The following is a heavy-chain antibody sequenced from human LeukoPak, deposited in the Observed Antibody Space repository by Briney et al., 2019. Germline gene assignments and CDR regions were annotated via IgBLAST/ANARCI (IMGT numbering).Heavy chain of an antibody. Sequence: PSETLSLTCTVSGGSMSSSSYYWGWIRQPPGKGLEWIGSIYYSGSTYYNPSLKSRVTISVDTSKNQFSLKLSSVTAADTAVYYCARPSYSNWFDPWGRGTLVTVSS. V-gene: IGHV4-39*01. CDR2: IYYSGST. CDR1: GGSMSSSSYY. J-gene: IGHJ5*02. D-gene: IGHD2-21*01. CDR3: ARPSYSNWFDP.